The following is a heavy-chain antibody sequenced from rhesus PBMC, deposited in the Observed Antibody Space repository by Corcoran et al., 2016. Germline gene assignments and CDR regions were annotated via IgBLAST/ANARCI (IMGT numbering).Heavy chain of an antibody. Sequence: EVQLVESGGGLVQPGGSLRLSCAASGFTFSGYDMNWFRQAPGKGLEWVSYISSTGKTIYYADAVKGRFTISRDNAKNSLSLQMSSLRADDTAVYYCTRETTGFEFWGQGALVTVSS. D-gene: IGHD4-11*01. CDR3: TRETTGFEF. CDR1: GFTFSGYD. V-gene: IGHV3-136*01. J-gene: IGHJ1*01. CDR2: ISSTGKTI.